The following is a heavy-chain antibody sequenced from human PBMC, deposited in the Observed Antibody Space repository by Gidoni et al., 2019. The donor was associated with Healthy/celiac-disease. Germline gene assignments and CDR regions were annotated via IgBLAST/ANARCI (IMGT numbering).Heavy chain of an antibody. V-gene: IGHV3-23*01. CDR1: GFTFSSYA. CDR3: AKSLDIVVVPAANGGNWFDP. Sequence: EVQLLESGGGLVQPGGSLRLSCAASGFTFSSYAMSWVRQAPGKGLEGVSAISGSGGSTYYADSVKGRFTISRDNSKNTLYLQMNSLRAEDTAVYYCAKSLDIVVVPAANGGNWFDPWGQGTLVTVSS. CDR2: ISGSGGST. D-gene: IGHD2-2*03. J-gene: IGHJ5*02.